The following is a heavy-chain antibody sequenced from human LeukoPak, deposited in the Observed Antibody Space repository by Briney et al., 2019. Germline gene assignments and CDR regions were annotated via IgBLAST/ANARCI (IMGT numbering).Heavy chain of an antibody. J-gene: IGHJ4*02. D-gene: IGHD3-22*01. CDR2: ISSSGSTI. Sequence: GGSLRLSCAAFGFTFSDYYMSWIRQAPGKGLEWVSYISSSGSTIYYADSVKGRFTISRDNAKNSLYLQMNSLRAEDTAVYYCARETYYYDSSGYYGIDYWGQGTLVTVSS. CDR1: GFTFSDYY. CDR3: ARETYYYDSSGYYGIDY. V-gene: IGHV3-11*01.